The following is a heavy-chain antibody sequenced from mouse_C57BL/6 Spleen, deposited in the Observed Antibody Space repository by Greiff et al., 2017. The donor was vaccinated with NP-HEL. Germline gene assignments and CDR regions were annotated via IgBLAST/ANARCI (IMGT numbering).Heavy chain of an antibody. CDR1: GYTFTSYW. D-gene: IGHD2-4*01. CDR2: IHPNSGST. Sequence: VQLQQPGAELVKPGASVKLSCKASGYTFTSYWMHWVKQRPGQGLEWIGMIHPNSGSTNYNEKFKSKATLTVDKSSSTAYMQLSSLTSEDSAVYYCARFYYEIYYAMDYWGQGTSVTVSS. J-gene: IGHJ4*01. CDR3: ARFYYEIYYAMDY. V-gene: IGHV1-64*01.